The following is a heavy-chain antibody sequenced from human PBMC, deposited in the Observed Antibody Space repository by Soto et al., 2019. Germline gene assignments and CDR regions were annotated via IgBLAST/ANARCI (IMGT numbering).Heavy chain of an antibody. CDR2: ISAYNGNT. CDR1: GYTFTSYG. CDR3: ARLVSDSRGYYESEGNDAFDI. Sequence: QVQLVQSGAEVKKPGASVKVSCKASGYTFTSYGISWVRQAPRQGLEWMGWISAYNGNTNYAQKLQGRVTMTPDSATSTASMGLRSLRSDDTAVYYCARLVSDSRGYYESEGNDAFDIWGQGTMVTVSS. J-gene: IGHJ3*02. V-gene: IGHV1-18*01. D-gene: IGHD3-22*01.